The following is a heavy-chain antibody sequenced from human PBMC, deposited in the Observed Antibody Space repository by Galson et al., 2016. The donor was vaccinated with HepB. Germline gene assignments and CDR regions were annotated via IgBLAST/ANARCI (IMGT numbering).Heavy chain of an antibody. CDR2: TYYGSKWYS. J-gene: IGHJ4*02. D-gene: IGHD3-22*01. CDR1: GDSVSSKSAA. Sequence: CAISGDSVSSKSAAWNWIRQSPSRGLEWLGRTYYGSKWYSDYAVSLKSRISINPDTSKNQFSLQLNSVTPEDTAVYYCARDAKSVDSSGSNLDYWGQGTLVTVSS. CDR3: ARDAKSVDSSGSNLDY. V-gene: IGHV6-1*01.